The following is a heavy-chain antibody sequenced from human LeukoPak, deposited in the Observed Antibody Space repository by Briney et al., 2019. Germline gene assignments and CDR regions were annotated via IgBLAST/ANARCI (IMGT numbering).Heavy chain of an antibody. V-gene: IGHV3-23*01. D-gene: IGHD4-17*01. Sequence: GGSLRLSCAASGFTFSSYAMSWVRQAPGKGLEWVSAISGSGGSTYYADSVKGRSTISRDNSKNTLYLQMNSLRAEDTAVYYCARDRDYGDYNTQDLFVYWGQGTLVTVSS. J-gene: IGHJ4*02. CDR1: GFTFSSYA. CDR2: ISGSGGST. CDR3: ARDRDYGDYNTQDLFVY.